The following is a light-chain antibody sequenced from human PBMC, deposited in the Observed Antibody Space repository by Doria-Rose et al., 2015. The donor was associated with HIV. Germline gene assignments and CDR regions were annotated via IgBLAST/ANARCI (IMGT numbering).Light chain of an antibody. CDR1: QDITND. CDR2: AAS. J-gene: IGKJ1*01. Sequence: DIQMTQSPSSLSASVGDRVTITCRASQDITNDLGWYQQKPGKAPKRLIYAASTSQSGVPSRFSGSGSGTEFTLTVNTLQPEDFATYYCLQHNTYPRTFGQGTKVEIK. CDR3: LQHNTYPRT. V-gene: IGKV1-17*01.